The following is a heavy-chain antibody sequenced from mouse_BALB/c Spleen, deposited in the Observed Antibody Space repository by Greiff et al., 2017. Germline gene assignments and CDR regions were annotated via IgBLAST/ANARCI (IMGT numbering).Heavy chain of an antibody. CDR1: GYTFTDYA. CDR2: ISTYYGDA. V-gene: IGHV1S137*01. D-gene: IGHD2-3*01. J-gene: IGHJ3*01. CDR3: ARDGYSVGWFAY. Sequence: VQLQESGAELVRPGVSVKISCKGSGYTFTDYAMHWVKQSHAKSLEWIGVISTYYGDASYNQKFKGKATMTVDKSSSTAYMELARLTSEDSAIYYCARDGYSVGWFAYWGQGTLVTVSA.